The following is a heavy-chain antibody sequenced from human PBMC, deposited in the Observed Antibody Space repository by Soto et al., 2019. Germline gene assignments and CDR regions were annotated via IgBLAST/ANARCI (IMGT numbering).Heavy chain of an antibody. CDR3: AREGRYCSSTSCYHHYGMDV. CDR1: GFTFSSYG. CDR2: IWYDGSNK. J-gene: IGHJ6*02. V-gene: IGHV3-33*01. D-gene: IGHD2-2*01. Sequence: QVQLVESGGGVVQPGRSLRLSCAASGFTFSSYGMHWVRQAPGKGLEWVAVIWYDGSNKYYADSVKGRFTISRDNSKNSLYLQMHSLRAEDKAVYYCAREGRYCSSTSCYHHYGMDVWGQGPTVTVSS.